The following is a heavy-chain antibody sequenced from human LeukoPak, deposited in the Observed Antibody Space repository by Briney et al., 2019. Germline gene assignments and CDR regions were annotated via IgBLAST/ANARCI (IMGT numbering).Heavy chain of an antibody. CDR2: IYYSGST. V-gene: IGHV4-59*01. CDR3: ARAYSSSWYGFDY. D-gene: IGHD6-13*01. Sequence: SETLSLTCTVSGVSISSYYWSWIRQPPGKGLEWIGYIYYSGSTNYNPSLKSRVTISVDTSKNQFSLKLSSVTAADTAVYYCARAYSSSWYGFDYWGQGTLVTVSS. J-gene: IGHJ4*02. CDR1: GVSISSYY.